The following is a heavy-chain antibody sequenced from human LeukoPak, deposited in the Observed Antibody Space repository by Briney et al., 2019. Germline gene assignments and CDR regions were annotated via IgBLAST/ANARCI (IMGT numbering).Heavy chain of an antibody. V-gene: IGHV3-48*03. CDR1: GFTFSSFE. CDR3: ARDAMGSSY. Sequence: GGSLRLSCVASGFTFSSFEMNWVRQAPGKGLEWVSYITSSGSIIYYADSVKGRFTTSRDNAKNSLYLQMNSLRAEDTAVYYCARDAMGSSYWGQGTLVTVSS. CDR2: ITSSGSII. D-gene: IGHD3-16*01. J-gene: IGHJ4*02.